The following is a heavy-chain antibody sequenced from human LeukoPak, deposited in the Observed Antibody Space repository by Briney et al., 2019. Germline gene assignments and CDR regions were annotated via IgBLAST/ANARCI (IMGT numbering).Heavy chain of an antibody. Sequence: SETLSLTCTISGGSISSGSYYWSWIRQPAGKGLEWIGRIYTSGSTNYNPSLKSRVTISVDTSKNQFSLKLSSVTAADTAVYYCARHINDLESGGDYWGQGTLVTVSS. J-gene: IGHJ4*02. CDR1: GGSISSGSYY. V-gene: IGHV4-61*02. CDR3: ARHINDLESGGDY. CDR2: IYTSGST. D-gene: IGHD3-3*01.